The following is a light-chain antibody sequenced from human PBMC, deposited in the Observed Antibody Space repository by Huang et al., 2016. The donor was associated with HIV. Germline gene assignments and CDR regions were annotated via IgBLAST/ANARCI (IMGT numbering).Light chain of an antibody. V-gene: IGKV3-15*01. Sequence: STRAMSPRGRFTLSCSAGRLGMRNLACYRQKPGRAPRRLIAGASTRATGIPDRFRGRESGKEFTLGISSLHSEDSGVYFCQQYDNWLLTFGQGTRLEIK. J-gene: IGKJ5*01. CDR3: QQYDNWLLT. CDR2: GAS. CDR1: RLGMRN.